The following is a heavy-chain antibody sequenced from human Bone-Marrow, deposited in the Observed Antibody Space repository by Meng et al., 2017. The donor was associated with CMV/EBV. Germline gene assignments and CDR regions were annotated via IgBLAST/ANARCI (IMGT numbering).Heavy chain of an antibody. V-gene: IGHV1-69*05. J-gene: IGHJ2*01. D-gene: IGHD3-9*01. CDR2: IIPIFGTA. CDR3: ARDQYYDILTGYYKRRGYFDL. CDR1: GGTFSSYA. Sequence: SVKVSCKASGGTFSSYAISWVRQAPGQGLEWMGGIIPIFGTANYAQKFQGRVTITTDESTSTAYMELSSLRSDDTAVYYCARDQYYDILTGYYKRRGYFDLWGRGTLVTVSS.